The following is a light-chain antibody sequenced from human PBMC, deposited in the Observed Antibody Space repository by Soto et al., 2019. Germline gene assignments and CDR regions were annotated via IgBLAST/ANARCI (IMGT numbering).Light chain of an antibody. V-gene: IGKV1-8*01. J-gene: IGKJ4*01. CDR3: QQYYSYLT. CDR1: QGIRSY. Sequence: AIRMTQSPSSLSASTGDRVTITCRASQGIRSYLAWYQQKPGKAPKPLIYAASTLQSGVPSRFSGSGSGTDFTLTISCLQSEAFATYYCQQYYSYLTFGGGTKVDI. CDR2: AAS.